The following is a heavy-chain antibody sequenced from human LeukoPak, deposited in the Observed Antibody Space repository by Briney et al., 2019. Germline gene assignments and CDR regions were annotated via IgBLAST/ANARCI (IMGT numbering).Heavy chain of an antibody. Sequence: ASVKVSCKASGGTFSSYAISWVRQAPGQGLEWMGIINPSGGSTSYAQKFQGRVTMTRDTSTSTVYMELSSLRSEDTAVYYCARDGSSLPEGMDVWGQGTTVTVSS. CDR1: GGTFSSYA. CDR3: ARDGSSLPEGMDV. J-gene: IGHJ6*02. V-gene: IGHV1-46*01. D-gene: IGHD2-2*01. CDR2: INPSGGST.